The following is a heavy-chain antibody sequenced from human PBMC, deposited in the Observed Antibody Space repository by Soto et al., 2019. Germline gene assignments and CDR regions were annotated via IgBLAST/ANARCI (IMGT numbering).Heavy chain of an antibody. D-gene: IGHD5-12*01. Sequence: SETLSLTCTVSGGSMSTSAYYWGWIRQPPGKGLEWIGTIYYSGTSYHNPSLKSRVTISVDTSKNQFSLTLTSVTAADTAVYYCASRVEGLYSRNDRYYFDYWGQGTLVTVSS. CDR2: IYYSGTS. CDR1: GGSMSTSAYY. CDR3: ASRVEGLYSRNDRYYFDY. V-gene: IGHV4-39*01. J-gene: IGHJ4*02.